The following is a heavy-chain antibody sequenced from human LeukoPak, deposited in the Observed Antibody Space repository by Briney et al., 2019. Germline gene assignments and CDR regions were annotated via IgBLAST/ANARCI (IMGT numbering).Heavy chain of an antibody. V-gene: IGHV1-18*04. J-gene: IGHJ4*02. CDR1: GYTFTIYG. CDR3: ATLQVRAVAGTEFDY. D-gene: IGHD6-19*01. CDR2: ISAYNGNT. Sequence: GASVKVSCKASGYTFTIYGISWVRQAPGQGLGWMGWISAYNGNTNYAQKLQGRVTTTTDTSTRTAYMELRSLRSDDPAVYYCATLQVRAVAGTEFDYSGQGTLVTASS.